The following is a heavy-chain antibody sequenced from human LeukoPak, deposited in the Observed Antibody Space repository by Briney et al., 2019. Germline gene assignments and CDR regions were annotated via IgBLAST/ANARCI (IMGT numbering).Heavy chain of an antibody. Sequence: ASVTVSCKASGYTFTSYYMHWVRQAPGQGLEWMGIINPSGGSTSYAQKFQGRVTMTRDMSTSTVYMELSNLRSEDTAVYYCARAYLDAFDIWGQGTMVTVSS. CDR2: INPSGGST. D-gene: IGHD2/OR15-2a*01. CDR3: ARAYLDAFDI. J-gene: IGHJ3*02. CDR1: GYTFTSYY. V-gene: IGHV1-46*01.